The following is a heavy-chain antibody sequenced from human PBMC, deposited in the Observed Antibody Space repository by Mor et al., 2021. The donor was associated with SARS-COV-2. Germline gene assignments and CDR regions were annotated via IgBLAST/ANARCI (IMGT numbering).Heavy chain of an antibody. D-gene: IGHD3-22*01. CDR3: VKAAYYYDSSGYYPLDY. V-gene: IGHV3-64D*06. Sequence: GNTYYADSVKGRFTISRDNSKNTLYLQMSSLRAEDTAVYYCVKAAYYYDSSGYYPLDYWGQGTLVTVSS. J-gene: IGHJ4*02. CDR2: GNT.